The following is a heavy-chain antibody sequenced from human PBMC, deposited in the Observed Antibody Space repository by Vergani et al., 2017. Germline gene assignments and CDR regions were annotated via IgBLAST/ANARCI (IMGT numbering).Heavy chain of an antibody. D-gene: IGHD2/OR15-2a*01. CDR3: ARAWKNSTRFDY. V-gene: IGHV4-59*01. CDR2: IDYIGST. Sequence: QVQLQESGPGLVKPSETLSLTCTVSGGSISSYYWSWIRQPPGKGLEWIGYIDYIGSTNYNPSLKCRVTISVDTSKNQFSLKLSSVTAADTAVYYCARAWKNSTRFDYGGQGTLVTVSS. J-gene: IGHJ4*02. CDR1: GGSISSYY.